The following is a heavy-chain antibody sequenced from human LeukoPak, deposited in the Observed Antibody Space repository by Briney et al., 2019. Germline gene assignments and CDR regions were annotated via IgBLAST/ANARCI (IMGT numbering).Heavy chain of an antibody. V-gene: IGHV4-34*01. Sequence: PSETLSLTCAVYGGSFSGYYWSWIRQPPGKGLEWIGETNHSGSTNYNPSLKGRVTISVDTSKNQFSLKLSSVTAADTAVYYCARAHGSSSRIYYYYYMDVWGKGTTVTVSS. D-gene: IGHD6-6*01. CDR1: GGSFSGYY. CDR3: ARAHGSSSRIYYYYYMDV. CDR2: TNHSGST. J-gene: IGHJ6*03.